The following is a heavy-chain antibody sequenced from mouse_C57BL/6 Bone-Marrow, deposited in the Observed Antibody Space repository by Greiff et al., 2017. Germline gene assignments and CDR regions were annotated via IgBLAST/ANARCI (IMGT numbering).Heavy chain of an antibody. Sequence: VMLVESGAELARPGASVKLSCKASGYTFTSYGISWVKQRTGQGLEWIGEIYPRSGNTYYNEKFKGKATLTADKSSSTAYMELRSLTSEDSAVYFCARLDYSNYFDYWGQGTTLTVSS. CDR1: GYTFTSYG. CDR2: IYPRSGNT. CDR3: ARLDYSNYFDY. D-gene: IGHD2-5*01. V-gene: IGHV1-81*01. J-gene: IGHJ2*01.